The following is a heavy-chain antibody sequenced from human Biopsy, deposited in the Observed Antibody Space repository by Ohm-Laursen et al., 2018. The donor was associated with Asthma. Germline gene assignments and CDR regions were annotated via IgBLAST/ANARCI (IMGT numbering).Heavy chain of an antibody. CDR3: ARAVDYSHYYGIDV. CDR2: IKHDGTEK. V-gene: IGHV3-7*03. CDR1: GFTFGDYW. D-gene: IGHD3-10*01. Sequence: SLRLSCTASGFTFGDYWMSWVRQVPGKGLEWVANIKHDGTEKNHVDSLKGRFTISRDNAKNSLYLQMNSLRADDTAVYFCARAVDYSHYYGIDVWGQGTTVTVS. J-gene: IGHJ6*02.